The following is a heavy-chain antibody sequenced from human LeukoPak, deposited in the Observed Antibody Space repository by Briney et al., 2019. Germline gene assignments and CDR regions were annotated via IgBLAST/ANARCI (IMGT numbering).Heavy chain of an antibody. Sequence: GSLRLSCVASGFNFSTYAMSWVRQAPGQGLGWGSVISGSGVTTYYADSVKGRFSISRANSKNTLWLQMSSLRAEDTAVYFCTKSPFSGSYRFEDWGQGTLVTVSS. CDR1: GFNFSTYA. D-gene: IGHD1-26*01. CDR2: ISGSGVTT. CDR3: TKSPFSGSYRFED. V-gene: IGHV3-23*01. J-gene: IGHJ4*02.